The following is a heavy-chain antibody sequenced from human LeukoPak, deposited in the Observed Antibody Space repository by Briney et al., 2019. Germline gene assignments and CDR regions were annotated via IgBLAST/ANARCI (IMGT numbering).Heavy chain of an antibody. Sequence: PSETLSLTCTVSGGSISSSYYYWGWIRQPPGKGLEWIGSIYYSGSTYYNPSLKSRITISIDTSKNHFSLKLSSVTAADTAVYYCARSWFGESIPFDYWGQGTLVTVSS. D-gene: IGHD3-10*01. CDR1: GGSISSSYYY. V-gene: IGHV4-39*07. J-gene: IGHJ4*02. CDR3: ARSWFGESIPFDY. CDR2: IYYSGST.